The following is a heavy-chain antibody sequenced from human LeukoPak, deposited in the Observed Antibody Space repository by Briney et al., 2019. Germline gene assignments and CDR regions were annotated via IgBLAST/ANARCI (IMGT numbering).Heavy chain of an antibody. CDR2: ISSGGDIM. Sequence: GGSLRLSCAASGLRFSDYYVSWIRQAPGKGLQWVSYISSGGDIMHYADSVKGRFTSSRDNAKNSGYLEMSSLGAEDTAVYYCATNLIGAGEYFQQWGQGTLVTVSS. CDR1: GLRFSDYY. D-gene: IGHD2/OR15-2a*01. V-gene: IGHV3-11*01. J-gene: IGHJ1*01. CDR3: ATNLIGAGEYFQQ.